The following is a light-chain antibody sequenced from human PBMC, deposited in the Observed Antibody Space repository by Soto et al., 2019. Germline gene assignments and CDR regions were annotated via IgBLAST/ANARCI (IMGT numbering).Light chain of an antibody. Sequence: EIVLTQSPGTLSLSPGERGTLSCRASQSISSNFLAWYQQKPGLAPRLLIFSASKRVPGIPDRFSGSASGTDTFSGSAFGTDFTLTISRLEPEDFAVYYCHHYGSSLPDTFGQGTKLEIK. V-gene: IGKV3-20*01. CDR3: HHYGSSLPDT. CDR2: SAS. CDR1: QSISSNF. J-gene: IGKJ2*01.